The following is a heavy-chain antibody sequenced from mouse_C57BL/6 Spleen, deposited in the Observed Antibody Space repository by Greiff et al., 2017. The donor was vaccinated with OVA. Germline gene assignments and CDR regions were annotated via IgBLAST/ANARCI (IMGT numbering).Heavy chain of an antibody. CDR1: GYTFTDYN. Sequence: EVKLMVSGPELVKPGASVKIPCKASGYTFTDYNMDWVKQSHGKSLEWIGDINPNNGGTIYNQKFKGKATLTVDKSSSTAYMELRSLTSEDTAVYYCARDYYGSSLYFDYWGQGTTLTVSS. D-gene: IGHD1-1*01. CDR2: INPNNGGT. CDR3: ARDYYGSSLYFDY. V-gene: IGHV1-18*01. J-gene: IGHJ2*01.